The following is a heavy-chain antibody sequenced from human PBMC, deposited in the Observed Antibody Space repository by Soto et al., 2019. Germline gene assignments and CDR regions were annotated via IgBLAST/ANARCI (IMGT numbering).Heavy chain of an antibody. D-gene: IGHD3-3*01. CDR2: IIPIFGTA. Sequence: QVQLVQSGAEVKKPGSSVKVSCKASGGTFSSYAISWVRQAPGQGLEWMGGIIPIFGTANYAQKFQGRVTITADKSTSTAYMELSSLRSEDTAVYYCPRGSRDFSSGYSWGIFDYWGQGTLVTVSS. CDR3: PRGSRDFSSGYSWGIFDY. V-gene: IGHV1-69*06. J-gene: IGHJ4*02. CDR1: GGTFSSYA.